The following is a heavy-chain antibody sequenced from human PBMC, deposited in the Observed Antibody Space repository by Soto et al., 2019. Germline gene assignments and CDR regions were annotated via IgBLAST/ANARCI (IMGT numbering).Heavy chain of an antibody. D-gene: IGHD1-26*01. Sequence: GGSLRLSCAASGFTFSSYGMHWVRQAPGKGLEWVAVISYDGSNKYYADSVKGRFTISRDNSKNTLYLQMNSLRAEDTAVYYCAKVREWELLLWGQGTLVTVSS. V-gene: IGHV3-30*18. J-gene: IGHJ4*02. CDR2: ISYDGSNK. CDR3: AKVREWELLL. CDR1: GFTFSSYG.